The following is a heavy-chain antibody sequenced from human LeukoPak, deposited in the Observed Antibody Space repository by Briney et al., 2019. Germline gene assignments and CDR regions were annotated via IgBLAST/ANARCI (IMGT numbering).Heavy chain of an antibody. CDR1: GYTFTSYD. CDR3: AVFKSGSEGYFDY. CDR2: MNPNSGNT. V-gene: IGHV1-8*01. J-gene: IGHJ4*02. Sequence: ASVKVSCKASGYTFTSYDINWVRQATGQGLEWMGWMNPNSGNTGYAQKFQGRATMTRNTSISTAYMELSSLRSEDTAVYYCAVFKSGSEGYFDYWGQGTLVTVSS. D-gene: IGHD1-26*01.